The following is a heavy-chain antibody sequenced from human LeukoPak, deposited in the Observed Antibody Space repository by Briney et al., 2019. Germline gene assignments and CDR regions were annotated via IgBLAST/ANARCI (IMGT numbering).Heavy chain of an antibody. J-gene: IGHJ4*02. CDR3: ARPGGSGWYS. CDR2: INSDGSIT. D-gene: IGHD6-19*01. V-gene: IGHV3-74*01. CDR1: GVTFSTYS. Sequence: GGSLRLSCAAAGVTFSTYSMHWVRQTPGKGLVWVSRINSDGSITNYADSVKGRFTISRDNVNNTLYLQMNSLRAEDTAVYYCARPGGSGWYSWGQGTLVTVSS.